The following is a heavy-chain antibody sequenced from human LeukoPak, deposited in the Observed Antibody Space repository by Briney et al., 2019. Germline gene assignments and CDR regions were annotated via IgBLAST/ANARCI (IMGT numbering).Heavy chain of an antibody. CDR2: ISSSGSTR. CDR3: ARQQVGWLLVSYYMDV. J-gene: IGHJ6*03. Sequence: GGSLRLSCAASGFTVSSNYMSWVRQAPGKGLEWVAFISSSGSTRYYADSVKGRFTISKDNANNSLFLQMNSLRAEDTAVYYCARQQVGWLLVSYYMDVWGNGTTVIVSS. D-gene: IGHD2-15*01. V-gene: IGHV3-48*01. CDR1: GFTVSSNY.